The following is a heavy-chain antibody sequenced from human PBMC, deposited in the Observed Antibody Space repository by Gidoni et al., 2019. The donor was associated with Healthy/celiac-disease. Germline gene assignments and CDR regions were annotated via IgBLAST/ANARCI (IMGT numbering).Heavy chain of an antibody. J-gene: IGHJ4*02. V-gene: IGHV2-5*02. CDR2: MYWDDDK. Sequence: QTTWKEAAPTLVKPPQTLTLICTFSGFPLSSSGVGVGWIRQPPGKALAWLALMYWDDDKRYSPSLKSRLTITKDTSKNQVVLTMTNMDPVDTSTYYCAHRGSYVAFDDWGQGTLVTVSS. CDR3: AHRGSYVAFDD. D-gene: IGHD1-26*01. CDR1: GFPLSSSGVG.